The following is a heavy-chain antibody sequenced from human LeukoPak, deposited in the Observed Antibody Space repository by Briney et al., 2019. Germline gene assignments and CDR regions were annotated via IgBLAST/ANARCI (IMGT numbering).Heavy chain of an antibody. Sequence: GGSLRLSCAASGLTFDDYGMSWVRQAPGKGLEWVSGINWNGGSTGYADSVKGRFTISRDNAKNSLYLQMNRLGAEDTAVYYCARGGGGNSDFLTTYTGASLSFDYWGQGALVTVSS. J-gene: IGHJ4*02. D-gene: IGHD3-9*01. V-gene: IGHV3-20*04. CDR2: INWNGGST. CDR1: GLTFDDYG. CDR3: ARGGGGNSDFLTTYTGASLSFDY.